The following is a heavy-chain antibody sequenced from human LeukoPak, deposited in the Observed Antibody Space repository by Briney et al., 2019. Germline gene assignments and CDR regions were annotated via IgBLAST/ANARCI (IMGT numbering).Heavy chain of an antibody. V-gene: IGHV3-48*01. Sequence: PGGSLRLSCAASGFTFNSFSMDWVRQAPGKGLQWISYISSTINTIYYADSLKGRFTISRDNAKNSLYLQIDSLTAEDTAVYYCASGSGGSAIDYWGQGTLVTVSS. CDR2: ISSTINTI. J-gene: IGHJ4*02. D-gene: IGHD2-15*01. CDR1: GFTFNSFS. CDR3: ASGSGGSAIDY.